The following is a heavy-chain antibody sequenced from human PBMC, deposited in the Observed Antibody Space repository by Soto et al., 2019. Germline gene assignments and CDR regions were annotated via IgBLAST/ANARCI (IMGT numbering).Heavy chain of an antibody. D-gene: IGHD3-16*01. CDR2: IESGGSI. J-gene: IGHJ3*02. CDR3: ASTTVWKIAFEI. V-gene: IGHV3-53*01. Sequence: EVQLVESGGGLIQPGGSLRLSCAASGVTVNTNYMSWVRQSPGTGLEWVSLIESGGSIYYADSVKGRFTISRDIFKNTLSLQMNSLRVEDTAVYYCASTTVWKIAFEIWGQGTLVTVSS. CDR1: GVTVNTNY.